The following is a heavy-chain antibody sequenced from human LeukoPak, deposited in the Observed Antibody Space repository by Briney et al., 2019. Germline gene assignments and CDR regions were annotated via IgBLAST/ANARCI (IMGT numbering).Heavy chain of an antibody. CDR2: IYYSGST. V-gene: IGHV4-59*08. J-gene: IGHJ4*02. Sequence: SETLSLTCSVSGGSISSYYWTWIRQPPGKGLEWIGYIYYSGSTNYNPSLKSRVTISVDTSKNQFSLKLSSVTAADTAVYYCARQYSSGWTQLKKGPFDYWGQGTLVTVSS. CDR1: GGSISSYY. D-gene: IGHD6-19*01. CDR3: ARQYSSGWTQLKKGPFDY.